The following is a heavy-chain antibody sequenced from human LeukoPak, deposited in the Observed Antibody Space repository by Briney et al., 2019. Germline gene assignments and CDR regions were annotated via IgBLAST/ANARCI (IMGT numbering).Heavy chain of an antibody. V-gene: IGHV1-2*02. CDR1: DYTFIFYH. J-gene: IGHJ4*02. CDR2: INPDSGDT. D-gene: IGHD6-13*01. Sequence: ASVSVSFKSSDYTFIFYHIHWVGQAAGQGLEWMAWINPDSGDTNYAQKVQGRVSMTRDKSISKDYMEVSSLRYDDTAVYYCALIPGGSWAFDYWGQGTLVTVSS. CDR3: ALIPGGSWAFDY.